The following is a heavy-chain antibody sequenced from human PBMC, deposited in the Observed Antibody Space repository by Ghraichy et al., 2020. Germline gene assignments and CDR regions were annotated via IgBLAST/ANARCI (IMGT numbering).Heavy chain of an antibody. CDR3: ARPVQGDYFDY. J-gene: IGHJ4*02. Sequence: SETLSLTCTVSGGSISSSSYYWGWIRQPPGKGLEWIGSIYYSGSTYYNPSLKSRVTISVDTSKNQFSLKLSSVTAADTAVYYCARPVQGDYFDYWGQGTLVTVSS. CDR1: GGSISSSSYY. V-gene: IGHV4-39*01. CDR2: IYYSGST.